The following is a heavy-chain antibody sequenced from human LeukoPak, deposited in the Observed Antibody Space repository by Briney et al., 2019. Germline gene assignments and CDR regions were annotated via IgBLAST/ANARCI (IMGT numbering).Heavy chain of an antibody. J-gene: IGHJ5*02. CDR2: INHSGST. CDR3: AGADQVYSGWFDP. Sequence: PSETLSLTCAVYGGSFSGYYWSWIRQPPGKGLEWIGEINHSGSTNYNPSLKSRVTISVDTSKNQFSLKLSSVTAADTAVYYCAGADQVYSGWFDPWGQRTLVTVSS. D-gene: IGHD1-14*01. V-gene: IGHV4-34*01. CDR1: GGSFSGYY.